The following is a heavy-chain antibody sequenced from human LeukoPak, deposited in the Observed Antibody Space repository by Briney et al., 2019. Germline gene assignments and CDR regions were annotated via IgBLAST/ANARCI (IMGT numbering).Heavy chain of an antibody. CDR2: ISPNSGGT. Sequence: SVKVSCKTSGYTFTGYYIHWVRQAPGQGLEWMGWISPNSGGTQYAPKFQGRVTMTSDTSISTVYMDLTSLKSDDTAVFYCATSPGSPLYYSYMDVWGEGTPVTVSS. CDR3: ATSPGSPLYYSYMDV. CDR1: GYTFTGYY. D-gene: IGHD2-15*01. J-gene: IGHJ6*03. V-gene: IGHV1-2*02.